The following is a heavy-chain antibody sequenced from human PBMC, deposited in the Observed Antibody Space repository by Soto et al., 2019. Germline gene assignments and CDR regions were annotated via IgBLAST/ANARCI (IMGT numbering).Heavy chain of an antibody. D-gene: IGHD3-22*01. CDR2: VYYTGST. J-gene: IGHJ4*02. V-gene: IGHV4-59*01. Sequence: PSETLSLTCTVSGDSISTFYWGWMRQSPGKELEWIGYVYYTGSTNYNPSLKSRVTISVDRSKNQFSLKLTSANAADTAVYYCARGRTVRNYADDSSDYFYCSDYWGQGTQVPVSP. CDR1: GDSISTFY. CDR3: ARGRTVRNYADDSSDYFYCSDY.